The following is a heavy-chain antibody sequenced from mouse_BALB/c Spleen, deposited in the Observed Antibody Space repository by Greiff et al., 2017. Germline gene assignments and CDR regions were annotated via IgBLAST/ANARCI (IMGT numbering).Heavy chain of an antibody. V-gene: IGHV1S81*02. CDR1: GYTFTSYW. CDR3: ARWGDYDDYFDY. CDR2: INPSNGGT. Sequence: QVQLHQPGAELVRPGVSVRLSSKASGYTFTSYWMHWFKQRPEQGLERIGEINPSNGGTNYNEKFKSKATLTVDKSSSTAYMQLSSLTSEDSAVYYCARWGDYDDYFDYWGQGTTLTVSS. D-gene: IGHD2-4*01. J-gene: IGHJ2*01.